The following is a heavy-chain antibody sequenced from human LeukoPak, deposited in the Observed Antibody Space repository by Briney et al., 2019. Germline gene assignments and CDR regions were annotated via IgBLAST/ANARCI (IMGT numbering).Heavy chain of an antibody. J-gene: IGHJ4*02. Sequence: SETLSLTCAVYGGSFSGYYWSWIRQPPGKGLEWIGEINHSGSTNYNPSLKSRVTISVDTSKNQFPLKLSSVTAADTAVYYCARFVVRGYCSSTSCPGFDYWGQGTLVTVSS. CDR1: GGSFSGYY. V-gene: IGHV4-34*01. D-gene: IGHD2-2*01. CDR2: INHSGST. CDR3: ARFVVRGYCSSTSCPGFDY.